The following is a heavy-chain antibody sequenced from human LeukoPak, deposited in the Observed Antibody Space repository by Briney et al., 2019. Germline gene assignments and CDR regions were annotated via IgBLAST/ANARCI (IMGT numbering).Heavy chain of an antibody. D-gene: IGHD4-17*01. Sequence: GASVKVSCKASGGTFSSYAISWVRQAPGQGLEWMGWTSPKSGDRKCTQKFQGRVTMTRDTSISTVYMELDRLTFDDTAVYFCARDNYGTLDYWGQGSLVTVSS. CDR3: ARDNYGTLDY. V-gene: IGHV1-2*02. CDR1: GGTFSSYA. CDR2: TSPKSGDR. J-gene: IGHJ4*02.